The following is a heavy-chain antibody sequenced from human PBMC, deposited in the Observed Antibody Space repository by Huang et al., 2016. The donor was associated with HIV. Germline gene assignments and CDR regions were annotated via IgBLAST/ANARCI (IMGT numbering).Heavy chain of an antibody. CDR1: TFTCGAYW. Sequence: VESGGRSVQPGGSIKLSCVGSTFTCGAYWMSWVRQPPGKGLEWVAKIKQDESEKYYVDSVKGRFNISRDNARKGLFLEMDDLRVEDTAIYFCATKTAGMDIWGQGTTVTVSS. CDR3: ATKTAGMDI. V-gene: IGHV3-7*01. J-gene: IGHJ6*02. D-gene: IGHD1-7*01. CDR2: IKQDESEK.